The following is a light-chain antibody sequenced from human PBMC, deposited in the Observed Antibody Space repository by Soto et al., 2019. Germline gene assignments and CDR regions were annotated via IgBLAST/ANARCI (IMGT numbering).Light chain of an antibody. CDR3: QEYNNRLT. CDR2: GAS. Sequence: MTLSPWDSAPISCRASRSVSSNYLAWYQQKPGQAPRLLIYGASSRATGIPARFSGSGSGTEFTLTISRLQPEYSAVHCCQEYNNRLTFGRGTNVDIK. CDR1: RSVSSN. V-gene: IGKV3D-15*01. J-gene: IGKJ1*01.